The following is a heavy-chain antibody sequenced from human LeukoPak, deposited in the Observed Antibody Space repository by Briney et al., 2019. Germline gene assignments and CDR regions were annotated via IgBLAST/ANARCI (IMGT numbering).Heavy chain of an antibody. V-gene: IGHV1-69*04. CDR3: GRVQSGSLLRYGMDV. Sequence: SVKVSCKASGGTFSSYAISWVRQAPGQGLEWMGRIIPILGIANYAQKFQGRVTITADKSTSTAYMELSSLRSEDTAVYFCGRVQSGSLLRYGMDVWGQGTTVTVSS. CDR1: GGTFSSYA. D-gene: IGHD3-10*01. J-gene: IGHJ6*02. CDR2: IIPILGIA.